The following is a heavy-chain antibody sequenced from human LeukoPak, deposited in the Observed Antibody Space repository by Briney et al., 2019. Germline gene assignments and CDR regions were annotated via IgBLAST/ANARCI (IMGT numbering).Heavy chain of an antibody. CDR3: ARGSGWDNWFDP. V-gene: IGHV4-39*01. J-gene: IGHJ5*02. D-gene: IGHD6-19*01. Sequence: PSGTLSLTCTVSGGSISSSSYYWGWIRQPPGKGLEWIGSIYYSGSTYYNPSLKSRVTISVDTSKNQFSLKLSSVTAADTAVYYCARGSGWDNWFDPWGQGTLVTVSS. CDR1: GGSISSSSYY. CDR2: IYYSGST.